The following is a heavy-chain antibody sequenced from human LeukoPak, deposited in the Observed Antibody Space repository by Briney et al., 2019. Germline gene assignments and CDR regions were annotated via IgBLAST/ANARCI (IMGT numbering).Heavy chain of an antibody. CDR1: ELHA. D-gene: IGHD4-17*01. CDR2: ISRSGGST. Sequence: HPGGPLRLSCAASELHAMTWLRQGPAKRLEWASAISRSGGSTYYADPAKRRFTIPRDKSNNTLYLQMDSLRPDDTAVYYCARLGGKTAYGDEYYGMDVWGQGTTVTVSS. CDR3: ARLGGKTAYGDEYYGMDV. V-gene: IGHV3-23*01. J-gene: IGHJ6*02.